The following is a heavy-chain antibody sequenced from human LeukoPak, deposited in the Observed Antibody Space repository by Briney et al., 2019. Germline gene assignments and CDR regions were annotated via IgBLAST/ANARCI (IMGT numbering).Heavy chain of an antibody. Sequence: ASVKVSCKASGYTFTGYYMHWVRQAPGQGLEWMGWINPNSGGTNYAQKFQGRVTMTRDTSISTAYMELSRLRSDDTAVYYCARDPYSGSSDFDYWGQGTLVTVSS. J-gene: IGHJ4*02. D-gene: IGHD1-26*01. CDR2: INPNSGGT. CDR3: ARDPYSGSSDFDY. V-gene: IGHV1-2*02. CDR1: GYTFTGYY.